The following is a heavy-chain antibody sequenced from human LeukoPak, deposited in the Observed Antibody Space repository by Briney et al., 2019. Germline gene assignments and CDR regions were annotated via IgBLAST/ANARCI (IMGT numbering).Heavy chain of an antibody. D-gene: IGHD6-13*01. CDR3: AKGRDSSSWLDYFDY. V-gene: IGHV3-30*18. J-gene: IGHJ4*02. CDR1: GFTFSSYG. CDR2: ISYDGSNK. Sequence: PGGSLRLSCAASGFTFSSYGMHWVRQAPGKGLEWVAVISYDGSNKYYADPVKGRFTISRDNSKNTLYLQMNSLRAEDTAVYYCAKGRDSSSWLDYFDYWGQGTLVTVSS.